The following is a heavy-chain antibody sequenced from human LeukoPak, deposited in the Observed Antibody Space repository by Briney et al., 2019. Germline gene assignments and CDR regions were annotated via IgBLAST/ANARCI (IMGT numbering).Heavy chain of an antibody. D-gene: IGHD2-15*01. CDR3: ARSGIVGIDKNWFDP. V-gene: IGHV1-69*01. Sequence: GASVKVSCKASGGTFSSYAISWVRQAPGQGLEWMGGIIPIFGTANYAQKFQGRVTITADESTSTAYMELSSLRSEDTAVYYCARSGIVGIDKNWFDPWGQGTLVTAPS. CDR1: GGTFSSYA. J-gene: IGHJ5*02. CDR2: IIPIFGTA.